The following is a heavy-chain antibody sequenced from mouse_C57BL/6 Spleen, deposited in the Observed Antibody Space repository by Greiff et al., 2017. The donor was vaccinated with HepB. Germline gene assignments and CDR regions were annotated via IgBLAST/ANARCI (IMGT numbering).Heavy chain of an antibody. Sequence: LQESGPELVKPGASVKISCKASGYAFSSSWMNWVKQRPGKGLEWIGRIYPGDGDTNYNGKFKGKATLTADKSASTAYMQLSSLTSEDSAVYFCARDSRFYYGSGFDYWGQGTTLTVSS. CDR1: GYAFSSSW. CDR3: ARDSRFYYGSGFDY. CDR2: IYPGDGDT. V-gene: IGHV1-82*01. D-gene: IGHD1-1*01. J-gene: IGHJ2*01.